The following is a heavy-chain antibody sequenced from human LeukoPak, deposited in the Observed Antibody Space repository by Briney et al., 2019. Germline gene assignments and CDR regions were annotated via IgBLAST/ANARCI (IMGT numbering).Heavy chain of an antibody. V-gene: IGHV1-24*01. CDR2: FDPEDGET. Sequence: GASVKVSCKVSGYTLTELSMHWVRQAPGKGLEWMGGFDPEDGETIYAQKFQGRVTMTTDTSTSTAYMELRSLRSDDTAVYYCAREVRYAFDIWGQGTMVTVSS. CDR1: GYTLTELS. CDR3: AREVRYAFDI. J-gene: IGHJ3*02.